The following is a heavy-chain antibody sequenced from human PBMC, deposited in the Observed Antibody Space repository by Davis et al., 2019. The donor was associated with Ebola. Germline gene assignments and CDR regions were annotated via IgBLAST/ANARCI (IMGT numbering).Heavy chain of an antibody. CDR3: ARGPVLRRGLVYV. Sequence: ESLKISCAASGFTFSSYAMHWVRQPPGKGLKWIGEINHIGSTNYNPSLKSRVTISLDTSKNQFSLKLSSVTAADTAVYYCARGPVLRRGLVYVWGQGTTVTVSS. J-gene: IGHJ6*02. V-gene: IGHV4-34*01. D-gene: IGHD3/OR15-3a*01. CDR1: GFTFSSYA. CDR2: INHIGST.